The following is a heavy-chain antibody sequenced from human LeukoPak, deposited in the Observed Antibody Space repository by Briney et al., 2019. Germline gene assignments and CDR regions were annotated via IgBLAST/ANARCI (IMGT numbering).Heavy chain of an antibody. CDR2: MSNDGVNR. Sequence: GGSLRLSCAASGFTFSIFGMHWVRQAPGTGLEWVALMSNDGVNRYYADSVKGRFTISRDNSKNTLYLQMNSLRAEDTALYCCAKERGYSGYFDYWGQGTLVTVSS. V-gene: IGHV3-30*18. CDR3: AKERGYSGYFDY. J-gene: IGHJ4*02. D-gene: IGHD5-12*01. CDR1: GFTFSIFG.